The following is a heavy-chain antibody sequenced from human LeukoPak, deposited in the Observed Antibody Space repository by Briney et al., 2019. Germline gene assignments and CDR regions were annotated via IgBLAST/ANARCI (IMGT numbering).Heavy chain of an antibody. CDR1: GYSFTSYW. J-gene: IGHJ4*02. D-gene: IGHD3-10*01. CDR2: IYPGDSDT. Sequence: KPGESLKISCKGSGYSFTSYWIGWVRQMPGKGLEWMGIIYPGDSDTRYSPSFQGQVTISADKSISTAYLQWSSLKASDTATYYCARSTLPYGSGSPQLNPFLDWLRDWGQGTLVTVSS. V-gene: IGHV5-51*03. CDR3: ARSTLPYGSGSPQLNPFLDWLRD.